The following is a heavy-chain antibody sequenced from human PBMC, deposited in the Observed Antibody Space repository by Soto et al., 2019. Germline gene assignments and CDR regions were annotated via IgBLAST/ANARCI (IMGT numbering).Heavy chain of an antibody. V-gene: IGHV2-5*02. CDR1: GFSLSTSGVG. CDR3: AHHPYYGLGSYSFDY. Sequence: QITLKESGPTLVKPTQTLTLTCTFSGFSLSTSGVGVGWIRQPPGKALEWLAVIYWDDDKRYSSSLKSRLTITKDTSKNQVVLTMTNMDPVDTVTYYCAHHPYYGLGSYSFDYWCQGILVTVSS. J-gene: IGHJ4*02. CDR2: IYWDDDK. D-gene: IGHD3-10*01.